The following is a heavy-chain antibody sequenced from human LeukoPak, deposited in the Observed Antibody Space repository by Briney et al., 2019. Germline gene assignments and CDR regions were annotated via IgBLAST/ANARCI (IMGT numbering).Heavy chain of an antibody. Sequence: PGGSLRLSFAASGFTFSSYAMSWVRQAPGKGLEWVSAISGSGRSTYYADSVKCRFTISRDNSKNTLYLQMNRLRAEDTAVSYCAKEANIWWNDVFDYWGQGTLVTVSS. CDR2: ISGSGRST. CDR3: AKEANIWWNDVFDY. CDR1: GFTFSSYA. J-gene: IGHJ4*02. V-gene: IGHV3-23*01. D-gene: IGHD1-1*01.